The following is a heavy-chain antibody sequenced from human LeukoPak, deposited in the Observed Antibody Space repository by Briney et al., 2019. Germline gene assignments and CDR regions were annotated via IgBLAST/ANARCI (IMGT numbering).Heavy chain of an antibody. CDR2: IIPIFGTA. D-gene: IGHD2-2*01. CDR1: GGTFSSYA. Sequence: ASVNVSCKASGGTFSSYAIRWVRQAPGQGLEWMGGIIPIFGTANYAQKFQGRVTIATDESTSTAYKELSSLRSEDTAVYYCASSHCSSTSCLSTTFDYWGQGTLVTVSS. J-gene: IGHJ4*02. V-gene: IGHV1-69*05. CDR3: ASSHCSSTSCLSTTFDY.